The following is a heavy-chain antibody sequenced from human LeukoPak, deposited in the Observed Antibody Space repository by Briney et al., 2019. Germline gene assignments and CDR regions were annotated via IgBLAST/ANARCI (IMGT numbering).Heavy chain of an antibody. CDR2: ISGSGDST. CDR1: GFTFSSYS. D-gene: IGHD2/OR15-2a*01. CDR3: AKAHYIHFLDY. V-gene: IGHV3-23*01. Sequence: GGSLRLSCAASGFTFSSYSMNWVRQAPGKGLEWVSAISGSGDSTYYADSVKGRFTISRDNSKNTLYLQVNSLRAEDTAVYYCAKAHYIHFLDYWGQGTLVTVSS. J-gene: IGHJ4*02.